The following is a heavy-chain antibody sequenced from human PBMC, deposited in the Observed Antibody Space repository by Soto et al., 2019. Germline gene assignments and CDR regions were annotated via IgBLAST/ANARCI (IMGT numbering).Heavy chain of an antibody. CDR3: AKSLRGYSGYEGYFDL. J-gene: IGHJ2*01. V-gene: IGHV3-30*18. Sequence: QVQLVESGGGVVQPGRSLRLSCAASGFTFSSYGMHWVRQAPGKGLEWVAVISYDGSNKYYADSVKGRFTISRDNSKNTLYLQMNRLRAEDTAVYYCAKSLRGYSGYEGYFDLWGRGTLVTVSS. CDR2: ISYDGSNK. D-gene: IGHD5-12*01. CDR1: GFTFSSYG.